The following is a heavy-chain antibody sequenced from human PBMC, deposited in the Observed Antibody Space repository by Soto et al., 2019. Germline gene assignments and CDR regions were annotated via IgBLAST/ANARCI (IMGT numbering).Heavy chain of an antibody. D-gene: IGHD3-16*01. CDR1: GYIFVNYG. CDR2: SSPYTGNT. Sequence: QVQLVQSGDEVKKPGASVKVSCKASGYIFVNYGIAWVRQAPGQGLEWMGWSSPYTGNTHSATKVQGRLTMTTDTSMRTDYMDLGRLTSDDTAVYYCVMVDNYVTPTPQDVLCQVTTVTVSS. J-gene: IGHJ6*02. V-gene: IGHV1-18*01. CDR3: VMVDNYVTPTPQDV.